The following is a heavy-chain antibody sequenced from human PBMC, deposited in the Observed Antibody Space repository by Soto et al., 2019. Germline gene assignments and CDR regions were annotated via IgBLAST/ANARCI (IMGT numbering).Heavy chain of an antibody. J-gene: IGHJ6*02. CDR2: IYPGDSNK. D-gene: IGHD4-4*01. Sequence: GESVKISCXGSGYNFTSHWIAWVRQMPGKGLEWMGIIYPGDSNKRYSPSFQGQVTMSADKSTSTAYLQWSSLKASDTAMYYCARHSATILFYSRMDVWGPGTTVTVSS. CDR1: GYNFTSHW. CDR3: ARHSATILFYSRMDV. V-gene: IGHV5-51*01.